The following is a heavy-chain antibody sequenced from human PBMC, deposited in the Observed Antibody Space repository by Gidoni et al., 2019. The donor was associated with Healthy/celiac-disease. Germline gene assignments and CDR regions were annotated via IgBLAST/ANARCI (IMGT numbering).Heavy chain of an antibody. Sequence: EVQLVESGGGLVKPGGSLRLSCAASGFTFSSYSMNWVRQAPGKGLEWVSSISSSSSYIYYADSVKDRFTISRDNAKNSLYLQMNSLRAEDTAVYYCARGPRDLIDYWGQGTLVTVSS. D-gene: IGHD2-21*02. J-gene: IGHJ4*02. CDR3: ARGPRDLIDY. CDR1: GFTFSSYS. V-gene: IGHV3-21*01. CDR2: ISSSSSYI.